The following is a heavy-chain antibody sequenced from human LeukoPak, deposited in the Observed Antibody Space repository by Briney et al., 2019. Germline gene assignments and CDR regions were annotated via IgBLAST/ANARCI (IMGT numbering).Heavy chain of an antibody. D-gene: IGHD6-13*01. CDR1: GFTFSSYS. CDR2: IISGSSYI. CDR3: ARTPDAGTFDY. Sequence: GGSLRLSCAASGFTFSSYSMNWVRQAPGKGLEWVSSIISGSSYIYYVDSVKGRFTISRDNAKNSLYLQMNSLRAEDTAVYYCARTPDAGTFDYWGQGTLVTVSS. V-gene: IGHV3-21*01. J-gene: IGHJ4*02.